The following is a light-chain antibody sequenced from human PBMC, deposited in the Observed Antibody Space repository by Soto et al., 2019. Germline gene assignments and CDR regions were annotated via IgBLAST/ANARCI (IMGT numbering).Light chain of an antibody. Sequence: EIVMTQSPATLSVSPGERATLSCRASQSVSSNLDWYQQRPGQAPRLLIYDASTRATGVPARFSGSGSGTEFTLTISSLQSEDFAVYYCQQCDNWPYTFGQGTRLEIK. CDR3: QQCDNWPYT. CDR1: QSVSSN. CDR2: DAS. V-gene: IGKV3-15*01. J-gene: IGKJ2*01.